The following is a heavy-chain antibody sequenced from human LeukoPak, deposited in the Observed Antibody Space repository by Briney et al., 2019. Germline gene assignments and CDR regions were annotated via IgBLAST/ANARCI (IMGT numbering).Heavy chain of an antibody. D-gene: IGHD3-22*01. CDR2: VYYSGST. Sequence: SETLSLTCSVSGGSMSTYYWSWIRQSPGKGLEWIWNVYYSGSTDSNPSLKSRVTMSVDTSKNQFSMKLSSVTAADTAVYYCARGGTPITMIVVESNWFDPWGQGTRVTVSS. CDR1: GGSMSTYY. V-gene: IGHV4-59*01. CDR3: ARGGTPITMIVVESNWFDP. J-gene: IGHJ5*02.